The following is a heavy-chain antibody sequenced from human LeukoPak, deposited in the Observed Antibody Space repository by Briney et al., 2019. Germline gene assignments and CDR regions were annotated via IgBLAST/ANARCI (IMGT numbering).Heavy chain of an antibody. V-gene: IGHV4-39*07. CDR2: IYYSGST. Sequence: SETLSLTCTVSGGSISSSSYYWGWIRQPPGKGLEWIGSIYYSGSTYYNPSLKSRVTISADTSKNEFSLKLNSVTAADTAVYYCASRKLGNDYWGQGTLVTVSS. CDR1: GGSISSSSYY. CDR3: ASRKLGNDY. D-gene: IGHD7-27*01. J-gene: IGHJ4*02.